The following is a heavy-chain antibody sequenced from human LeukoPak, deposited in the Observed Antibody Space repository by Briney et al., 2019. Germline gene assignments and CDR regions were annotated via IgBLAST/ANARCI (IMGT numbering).Heavy chain of an antibody. V-gene: IGHV3-23*01. CDR2: IIGNAGGT. CDR1: GFAFNIYA. CDR3: VKDRTPDGYYSVDY. D-gene: IGHD2-2*03. J-gene: IGHJ4*02. Sequence: PGGSLKLSCAASGFAFNIYAMNWVRQAPGKGLEWVALIIGNAGGTEYADSVKGRFTIARDNSKYTLDLYMNSLRVEDTAVYYCVKDRTPDGYYSVDYWGQGTLVTVSS.